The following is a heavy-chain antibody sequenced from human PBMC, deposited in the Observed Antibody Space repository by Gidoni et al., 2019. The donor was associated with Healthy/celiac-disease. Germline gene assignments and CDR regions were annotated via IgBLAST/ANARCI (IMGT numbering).Heavy chain of an antibody. CDR1: GFTFGNYA. CDR2: ISPAGGSP. J-gene: IGHJ3*01. D-gene: IGHD1-26*01. CDR3: TRDGKFRTDGFDV. Sequence: EVQLLESGGGSVQPGGSLRLSCAVSGFTFGNYAMNWVRQAPGQGLALVSAISPAGGSPYYADSVKGRFTISRDNSKNTLFLEMNNLRAEDTAVYYCTRDGKFRTDGFDVWGPGSMVTVSS. V-gene: IGHV3-23*01.